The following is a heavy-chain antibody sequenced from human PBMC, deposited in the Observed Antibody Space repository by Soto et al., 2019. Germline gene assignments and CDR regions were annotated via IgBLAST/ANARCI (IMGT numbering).Heavy chain of an antibody. D-gene: IGHD6-13*01. CDR2: IYYSGST. Sequence: PSETLSLTCTVSGGSISSRSYYWGWIRQSPGKGLEWVGTIYYSGSTYFNPSLASRVTISVDTSKNQISLNMSSVTAADTAVYYCSFSRSWYDLDTWGQGTLVTVSS. CDR1: GGSISSRSYY. V-gene: IGHV4-39*01. CDR3: SFSRSWYDLDT. J-gene: IGHJ5*02.